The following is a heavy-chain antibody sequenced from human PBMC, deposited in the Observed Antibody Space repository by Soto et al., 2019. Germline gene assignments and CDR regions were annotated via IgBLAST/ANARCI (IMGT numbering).Heavy chain of an antibody. CDR1: GFTFSSYG. D-gene: IGHD2-15*01. Sequence: QVQLAESGGGVVQPGRSLRLSCAASGFTFSSYGMHWVRQAPGKGLEWVAVISYDGSNKYYADSVKGRFTISRDNPKNTLYLQMNRLRAEDTAVYYCAKDDCSGGSCYSAAFDIWGQGTMVTVSS. CDR2: ISYDGSNK. J-gene: IGHJ3*02. CDR3: AKDDCSGGSCYSAAFDI. V-gene: IGHV3-30*18.